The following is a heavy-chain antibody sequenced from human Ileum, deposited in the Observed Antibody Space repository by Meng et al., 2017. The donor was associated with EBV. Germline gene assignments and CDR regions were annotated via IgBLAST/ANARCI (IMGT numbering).Heavy chain of an antibody. J-gene: IGHJ4*02. V-gene: IGHV4-4*02. CDR2: IYYSGSP. D-gene: IGHD5-24*01. CDR3: ARHSGYNQGY. CDR1: DGSISSSNW. Sequence: QVLLQESGPGLVKPSGTLSLICVVFDGSISSSNWWSWVRQPPGKGLEWIGQIYYSGSPSYNPSLKSRVTMSVDKSKNQVSLNLNSVTAADTALYYCARHSGYNQGYWGQGTLVTVSS.